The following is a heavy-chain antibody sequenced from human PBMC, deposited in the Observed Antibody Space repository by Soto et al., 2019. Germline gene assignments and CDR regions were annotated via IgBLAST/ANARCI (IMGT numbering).Heavy chain of an antibody. V-gene: IGHV4-59*08. J-gene: IGHJ3*02. Sequence: QVQLQESGPGLVKPSETLSLTCTVSGGSISSYYWSWIRQPPGKGLEWIGYIYYSGSTNYNPSLSSRATIPVDTSKNQSSLKLRSVPAADTAVYYCAMTYGHAFDIWGQGTVVTVSS. D-gene: IGHD2-8*01. CDR1: GGSISSYY. CDR2: IYYSGST. CDR3: AMTYGHAFDI.